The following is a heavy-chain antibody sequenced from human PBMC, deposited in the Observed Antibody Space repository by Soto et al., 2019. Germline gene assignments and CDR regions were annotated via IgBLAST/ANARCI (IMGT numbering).Heavy chain of an antibody. CDR1: GFTFDDYA. D-gene: IGHD2-2*01. CDR3: VKDIEENQLLYDAFDI. Sequence: EVQVVESGGGLVQPGGSLRLSCAASGFTFDDYAMHWVRQAPGKGLEWVSGISANGRRIGYADSVKGRFTISRDNAKNSLHLQMNSLRPEDTALYYCVKDIEENQLLYDAFDIWGQGTMVTVSS. CDR2: ISANGRRI. J-gene: IGHJ3*02. V-gene: IGHV3-9*01.